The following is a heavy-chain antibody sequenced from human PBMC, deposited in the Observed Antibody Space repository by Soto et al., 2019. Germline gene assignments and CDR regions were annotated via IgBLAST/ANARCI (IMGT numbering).Heavy chain of an antibody. J-gene: IGHJ4*02. CDR2: IHSGGST. CDR3: ARGWENCDYARN. Sequence: EVQLVETGGGLIQPGGSLRLSCAASGFTVSSNYMSWVRQAPGKGLEWVSVIHSGGSTYYADSVKGRFTISRDNSKNTVYLQMNSLRAEDTAVYHCARGWENCDYARNWGQGTLVTVSS. V-gene: IGHV3-53*02. D-gene: IGHD4-17*01. CDR1: GFTVSSNY.